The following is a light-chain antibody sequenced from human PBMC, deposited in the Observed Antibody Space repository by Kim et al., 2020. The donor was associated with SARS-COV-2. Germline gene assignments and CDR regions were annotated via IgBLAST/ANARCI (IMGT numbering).Light chain of an antibody. V-gene: IGKV3-15*01. CDR3: QQYNSWPRT. Sequence: VSPGERATLSCRASQSVGSNLAWYQQKPGQAPRLVIYAASTRATGLSGRFSGSGFGTEFTLTISSLESEDFAVYYCQQYNSWPRTFGQGTKVDIK. CDR2: AAS. J-gene: IGKJ1*01. CDR1: QSVGSN.